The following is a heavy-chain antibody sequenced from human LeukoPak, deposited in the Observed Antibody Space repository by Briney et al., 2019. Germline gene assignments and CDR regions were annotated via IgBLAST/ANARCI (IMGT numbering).Heavy chain of an antibody. CDR2: INPSGGTT. V-gene: IGHV1-46*01. Sequence: ASVKVSCKASGYTFTSYYMHWVRQAPGQGLEWMGLINPSGGTTRYAQKFQGRVTMTRDLSTSTDYMELSSLKSDDTALFYCARGRRVTQLIQVGPIFDFWGQGTLVTVSS. D-gene: IGHD3-22*01. J-gene: IGHJ4*02. CDR1: GYTFTSYY. CDR3: ARGRRVTQLIQVGPIFDF.